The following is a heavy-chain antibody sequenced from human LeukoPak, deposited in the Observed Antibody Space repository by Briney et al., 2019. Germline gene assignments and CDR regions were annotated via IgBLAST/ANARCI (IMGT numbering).Heavy chain of an antibody. J-gene: IGHJ6*03. D-gene: IGHD1-26*01. CDR3: AREKSGTLTRAYYYIDV. CDR1: GDSMHSYY. Sequence: PSETLSLTCTVSGDSMHSYYWSWIRQSPEKELAWIGRAYSGVNAYYNPSLQSRVTISVDKSNNQFSLDLASVTAADTALYYCAREKSGTLTRAYYYIDVWGRGITVTV. CDR2: AYSGVNA. V-gene: IGHV4-4*07.